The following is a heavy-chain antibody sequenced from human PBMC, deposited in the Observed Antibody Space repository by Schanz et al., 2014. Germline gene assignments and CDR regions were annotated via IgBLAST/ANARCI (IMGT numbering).Heavy chain of an antibody. CDR3: ARDNKDYDSILNKFFHYGLDL. Sequence: QVQLVQSGAEVKKPGASMKVSCKASGRTFIVYHVLHWVRQAPGQGLEWMGRISPNSGDTHTAQKLQGKVSMTWDKSISTANMELSRLTSDETAVYYCARDNKDYDSILNKFFHYGLDLWGQGTPVTVSS. J-gene: IGHJ6*02. CDR2: ISPNSGDT. CDR1: GRTFIVYH. D-gene: IGHD3-3*02. V-gene: IGHV1-2*06.